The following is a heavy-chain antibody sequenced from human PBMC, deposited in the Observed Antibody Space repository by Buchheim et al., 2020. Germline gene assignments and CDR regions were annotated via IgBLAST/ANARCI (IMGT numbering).Heavy chain of an antibody. CDR2: INWNGGST. D-gene: IGHD3-10*01. J-gene: IGHJ4*02. CDR1: GFTFDDYG. CDR3: ARGGGPWFGELSQYFFDY. Sequence: EVQLVESGGSVVRPGGSLRLSCAASGFTFDDYGLSWVRQAPGKGLEWVSGINWNGGSTSYADSVKGRFTISRDNAKNSLYLQMSSLRVEDTALYHCARGGGPWFGELSQYFFDYWGQGTL. V-gene: IGHV3-20*01.